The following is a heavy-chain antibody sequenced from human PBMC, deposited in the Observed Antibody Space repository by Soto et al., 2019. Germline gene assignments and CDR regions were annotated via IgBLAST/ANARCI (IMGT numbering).Heavy chain of an antibody. CDR3: ARGARTEDYFHY. CDR2: ISWDGGST. CDR1: GFTFDDYT. V-gene: IGHV3-43*01. Sequence: EVQLVESGGVVVQPGGSLRLSCAASGFTFDDYTMHWVRQAPGKGLEWVSLISWDGGSTYYADSVKGRFTISRDNSKNSLYLQRNSLRTEDTALYYCARGARTEDYFHYWGQGTLVTVSS. J-gene: IGHJ4*02. D-gene: IGHD3-16*01.